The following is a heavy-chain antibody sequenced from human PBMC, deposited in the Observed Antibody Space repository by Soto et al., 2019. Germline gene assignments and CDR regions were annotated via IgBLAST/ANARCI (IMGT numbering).Heavy chain of an antibody. D-gene: IGHD1-26*01. Sequence: QITLKESGPPLVKPTQTLTLTCTFSGFSLSTSGVGVGWIRQPPGKALEWLALIYWDDDKRYSPSLKSRLTLTKDTSTNHVVLTMTNMDPVDTATYYCAHRLGGSYLLGAFDIWGQGTMVTVSS. CDR1: GFSLSTSGVG. CDR3: AHRLGGSYLLGAFDI. J-gene: IGHJ3*02. V-gene: IGHV2-5*02. CDR2: IYWDDDK.